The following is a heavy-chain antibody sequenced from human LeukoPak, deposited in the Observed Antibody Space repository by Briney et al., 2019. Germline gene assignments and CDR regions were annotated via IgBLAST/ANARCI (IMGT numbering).Heavy chain of an antibody. CDR3: AKLQLSNSSGCHFDY. J-gene: IGHJ4*02. Sequence: GGSLRLSCAASGFTFSSYWMSWVRQAPGKGLEWVANIKQDGSGKYYVDSVKGRFTISRDNAKNSLYLQMNSLRAEDTAVYYCAKLQLSNSSGCHFDYWGQGTLVTVSS. CDR2: IKQDGSGK. V-gene: IGHV3-7*01. D-gene: IGHD3-22*01. CDR1: GFTFSSYW.